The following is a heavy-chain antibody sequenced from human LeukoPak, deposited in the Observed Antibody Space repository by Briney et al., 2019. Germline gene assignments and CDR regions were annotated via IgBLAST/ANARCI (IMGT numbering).Heavy chain of an antibody. CDR1: GFTFDDYA. V-gene: IGHV3-9*01. CDR3: AKSKGSSGYYFYAFDI. CDR2: ISWNSGSI. Sequence: PGGSLRLSCAASGFTFDDYAMNWVRQAPGKGLEWVSGISWNSGSIGYADSVKGRFTISRDNAKNSLYLQMNSLRAEDTALYYCAKSKGSSGYYFYAFDIWGQGTMVTVSS. D-gene: IGHD3-22*01. J-gene: IGHJ3*02.